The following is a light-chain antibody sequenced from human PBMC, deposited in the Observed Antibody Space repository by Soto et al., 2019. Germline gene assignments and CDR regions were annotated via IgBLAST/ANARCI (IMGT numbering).Light chain of an antibody. Sequence: QSALTQPRSVSGSPGQSVTISCTRTSSYIGPYDHVAWYQQHPGKAPKLIIFAVSKRPSGVPDRFSVSKSGNTASLTISGLQAEDEADYYCSSYAGNYIYVFATGTKVTVL. CDR1: SSYIGPYDH. J-gene: IGLJ1*01. CDR2: AVS. CDR3: SSYAGNYIYV. V-gene: IGLV2-11*01.